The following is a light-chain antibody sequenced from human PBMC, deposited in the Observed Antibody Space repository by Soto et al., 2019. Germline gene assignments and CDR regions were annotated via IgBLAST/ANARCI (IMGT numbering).Light chain of an antibody. Sequence: ETMMTQSPATLSVSPGEGATLSCRASQSLSSTLAWYQQKPGQAPRLLIYDASTRATGIPARFSGSGSGTDFTLTISGLQSEDFAVYYCQQYGRSGTFGQGTKVDI. V-gene: IGKV3-15*01. J-gene: IGKJ1*01. CDR1: QSLSST. CDR2: DAS. CDR3: QQYGRSGT.